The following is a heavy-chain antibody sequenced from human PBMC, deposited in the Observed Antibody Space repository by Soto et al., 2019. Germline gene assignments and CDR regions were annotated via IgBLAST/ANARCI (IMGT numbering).Heavy chain of an antibody. CDR1: GGSFSGYY. Sequence: QVQLQQWGAGLLKPSETLSLTCAVYGGSFSGYYWSWIRQPPGKGLEWIGEINHSGSTNYNPSLKSRVTRSVDTSKNQFSLKLSSVTAADTAVYYCARGHGDYVWYFDLWGRGTLVTVSS. V-gene: IGHV4-34*01. D-gene: IGHD4-17*01. CDR3: ARGHGDYVWYFDL. J-gene: IGHJ2*01. CDR2: INHSGST.